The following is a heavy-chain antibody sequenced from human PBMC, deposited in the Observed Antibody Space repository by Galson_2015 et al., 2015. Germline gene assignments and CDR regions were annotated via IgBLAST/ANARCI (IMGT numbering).Heavy chain of an antibody. J-gene: IGHJ3*02. CDR2: IDWDDDK. D-gene: IGHD2-2*01. CDR1: GFSLSTSGMR. Sequence: PAPVKPTQTLTLTCTFSGFSLSTSGMRASWIRQPPGKALEWLARIDWDDDKFYSTSLKTRLTISKDTSKNQVVLTMTNMDPVDTATYYCARIDAGGAFEIWGQGTMVTVSS. CDR3: ARIDAGGAFEI. V-gene: IGHV2-70*04.